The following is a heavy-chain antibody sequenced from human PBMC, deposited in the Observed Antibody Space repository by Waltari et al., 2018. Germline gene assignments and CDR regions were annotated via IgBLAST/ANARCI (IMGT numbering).Heavy chain of an antibody. CDR2: IIPILGIA. J-gene: IGHJ6*02. V-gene: IGHV1-69*04. CDR1: GGTFSSYA. Sequence: QVQLVQSGAEVTKPGSSVKVSCKASGGTFSSYAISWVRQAPGQGLEWMGRIIPILGIANYAQKFQGRVTITADKSTSTAYMELSSLRSEDTAVYYCARDDPGYSSSWYGGDYYYGMDVWGQGTTVTVSS. D-gene: IGHD6-13*01. CDR3: ARDDPGYSSSWYGGDYYYGMDV.